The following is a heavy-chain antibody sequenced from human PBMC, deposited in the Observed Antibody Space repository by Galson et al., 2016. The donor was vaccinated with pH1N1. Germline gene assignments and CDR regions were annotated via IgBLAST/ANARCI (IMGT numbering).Heavy chain of an antibody. Sequence: SLRLSCAASGFIFSVYAMNWVRQAPGKGLEWISYIRGGGTDIYYADSVRGRFTISRDDAKNSLYLQMSSLRAEDTALYYCVRDHLWAFDYWGQGVQVTVSS. CDR1: GFIFSVYA. CDR2: IRGGGTDI. CDR3: VRDHLWAFDY. D-gene: IGHD1-26*01. J-gene: IGHJ4*02. V-gene: IGHV3-48*03.